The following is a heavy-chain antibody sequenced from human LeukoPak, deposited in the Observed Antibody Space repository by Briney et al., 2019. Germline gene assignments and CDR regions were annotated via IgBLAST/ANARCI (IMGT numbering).Heavy chain of an antibody. J-gene: IGHJ5*02. CDR3: ARDKVVPAANPARWFDP. V-gene: IGHV4-4*02. D-gene: IGHD2-2*01. Sequence: SETLSLTCAVSGGSISSSNWWSWVRQPPGKGLEWIGEIYHSGSTNYNPSLKSRVTISVDKSKNQFSLKLSSVTAADTAVYYCARDKVVPAANPARWFDPWGQRTLVTVSS. CDR2: IYHSGST. CDR1: GGSISSSNW.